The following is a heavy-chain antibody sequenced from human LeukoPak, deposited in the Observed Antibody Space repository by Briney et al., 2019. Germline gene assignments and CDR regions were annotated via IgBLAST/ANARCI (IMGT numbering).Heavy chain of an antibody. CDR3: ARDLRSPSDTNIAIDY. CDR1: GLTFSSYW. V-gene: IGHV3-74*01. CDR2: INSDGSST. Sequence: GGSLRLSCAASGLTFSSYWMHWVRQTPGKGLVWVSHINSDGSSTVTADSVKGRFTISRDNAMNTLYLQMNSLRAEDTAVYYCARDLRSPSDTNIAIDYWGQGTLVTVSS. J-gene: IGHJ4*02.